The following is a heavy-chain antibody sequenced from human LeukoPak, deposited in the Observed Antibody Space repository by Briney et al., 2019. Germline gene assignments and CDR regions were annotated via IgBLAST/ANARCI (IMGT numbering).Heavy chain of an antibody. J-gene: IGHJ6*02. Sequence: GGSLRLSCAASGFTFSSYAMSWVRQAPGKVLEWVSAISGSGGSTYYADSVKGRFTISRDNSKNTLYLQMNSLRAEDTAVYYCAKGYGAGFGSGTTNYYYYGMDVWGQGTTATVSS. V-gene: IGHV3-23*01. CDR2: ISGSGGST. CDR3: AKGYGAGFGSGTTNYYYYGMDV. D-gene: IGHD3-10*01. CDR1: GFTFSSYA.